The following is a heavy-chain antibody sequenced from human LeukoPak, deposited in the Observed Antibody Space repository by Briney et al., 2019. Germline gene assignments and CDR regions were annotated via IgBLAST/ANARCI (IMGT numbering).Heavy chain of an antibody. CDR2: ISYDGSNK. Sequence: GGSLRLSCAASGFTFSSYAMHWVRQAPGKGLEWVAVISYDGSNKYYADSVKGRFTISRDNSKNTLYLQMNSLRAEDTAVYYCAKCGSSTSCHNLDYWGQGTLVTVSS. J-gene: IGHJ4*02. CDR1: GFTFSSYA. CDR3: AKCGSSTSCHNLDY. V-gene: IGHV3-30-3*02. D-gene: IGHD2-2*02.